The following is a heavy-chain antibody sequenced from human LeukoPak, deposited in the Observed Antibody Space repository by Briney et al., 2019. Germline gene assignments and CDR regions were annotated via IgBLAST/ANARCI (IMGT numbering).Heavy chain of an antibody. CDR2: IYPGDSDT. Sequence: GESLKISCKGSGYSFTSYWIGWVRQMPGKGLEWMGIIYPGDSDTRYSPSFQGQVTISADKSISTAHLQWSSLKASDTAMYYCARAQGWELPGNWFDPWGQGTLVTVSS. V-gene: IGHV5-51*01. D-gene: IGHD1-26*01. CDR1: GYSFTSYW. CDR3: ARAQGWELPGNWFDP. J-gene: IGHJ5*02.